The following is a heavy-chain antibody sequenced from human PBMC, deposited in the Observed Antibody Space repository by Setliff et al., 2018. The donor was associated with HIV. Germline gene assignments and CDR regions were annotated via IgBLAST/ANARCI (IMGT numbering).Heavy chain of an antibody. CDR1: GGSFTDIGGSFTDYY. V-gene: IGHV4-61*08. CDR2: YIYIYNSGST. Sequence: PSETLSLTCAVFGGSFTDIGGSFTDYYWIWIRQPPGKGLEWIGYIYIYNSGSTNYNPSLTVRVTISVDTSKNQFSLNPSPVTAADTAVYYCARIVRWELVATSTFFYYYMDVWGKGTTVTVSS. CDR3: ARIVRWELVATSTFFYYYMDV. D-gene: IGHD1-7*01. J-gene: IGHJ6*03.